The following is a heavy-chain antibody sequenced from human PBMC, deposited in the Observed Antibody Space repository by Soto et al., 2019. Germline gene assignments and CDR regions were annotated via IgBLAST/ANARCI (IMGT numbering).Heavy chain of an antibody. CDR2: IKEDGSDQ. CDR3: ARAAPGTSRDY. V-gene: IGHV3-7*02. Sequence: EVQLVESGGGLVQPGGSLRLSCAASGFTFSNYWMSWVRQAPGQGLEWLANIKEDGSDQYYVDSVKGRFTISRDNAKNSLYLQMNSLRGEDTAVYYCARAAPGTSRDYWGQGTLVTVSS. CDR1: GFTFSNYW. J-gene: IGHJ4*02. D-gene: IGHD6-13*01.